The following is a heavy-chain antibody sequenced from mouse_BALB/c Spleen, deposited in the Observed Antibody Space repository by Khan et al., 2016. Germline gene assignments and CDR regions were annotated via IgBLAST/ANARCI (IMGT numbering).Heavy chain of an antibody. J-gene: IGHJ3*01. CDR3: ARYYYDYDGFAY. D-gene: IGHD2-4*01. Sequence: QSQLVQSGPELKKPGETVKISCKASGYTFTNYGMNWVKQAPGKGLKWMGWINTYTGEPTYADDFKGRFAFSLETSASTAYLQINNLKNEDTATYLCARYYYDYDGFAYWGQGTLVTVSA. V-gene: IGHV9-3-1*01. CDR1: GYTFTNYG. CDR2: INTYTGEP.